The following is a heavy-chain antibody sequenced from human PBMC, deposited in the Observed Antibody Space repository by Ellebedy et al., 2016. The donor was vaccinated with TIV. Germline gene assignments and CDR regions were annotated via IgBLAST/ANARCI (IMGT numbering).Heavy chain of an antibody. CDR1: GGSISATNSH. Sequence: MPSETLSLTCTVSGGSISATNSHWDWIRQPPGKGLEWIGTIYYSVITMYNPSLNSRVTISTVMSKNQFSLILSSVTAADTAVYYCARRLRVLLRTDYFFYMDVWGKGTTAIVSS. D-gene: IGHD2-15*01. CDR2: IYYSVIT. V-gene: IGHV4-39*07. J-gene: IGHJ6*03. CDR3: ARRLRVLLRTDYFFYMDV.